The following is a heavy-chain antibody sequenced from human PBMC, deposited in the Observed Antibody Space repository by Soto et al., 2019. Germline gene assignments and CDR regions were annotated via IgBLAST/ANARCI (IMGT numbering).Heavy chain of an antibody. V-gene: IGHV3-74*01. CDR2: IDNDGSGT. CDR3: TTGFEY. J-gene: IGHJ4*02. Sequence: EVQLVESGGGLVQPGGSLRLSCAASGIIFTNYWMHWVRQAPGKGLVWVSRIDNDGSGTSYADSVKGRFTISRDNAKNTVYLLMNSVRAEDTAVYYCTTGFEYWGQGTLVTVSS. CDR1: GIIFTNYW.